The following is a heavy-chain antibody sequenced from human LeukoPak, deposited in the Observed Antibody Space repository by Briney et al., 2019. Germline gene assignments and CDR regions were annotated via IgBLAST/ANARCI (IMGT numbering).Heavy chain of an antibody. Sequence: SVTVSCKASGGTFSSYAISWVRQAPGQGLEWMGGIIPIFGTANYAQKFQGRVTITTDESTSTAYMELSSLRSEDTAVYYCARTRFLEWAPLDVWGKGTTVTVSS. CDR3: ARTRFLEWAPLDV. J-gene: IGHJ6*04. V-gene: IGHV1-69*05. CDR2: IIPIFGTA. CDR1: GGTFSSYA. D-gene: IGHD3-3*01.